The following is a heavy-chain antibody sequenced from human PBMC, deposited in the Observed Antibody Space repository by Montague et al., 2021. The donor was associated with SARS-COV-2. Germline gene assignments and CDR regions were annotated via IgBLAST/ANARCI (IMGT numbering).Heavy chain of an antibody. Sequence: SLRLSCAAAGFPFSDYCVSWVRQAPGKGLEWVAHTHPDQSIKNYVDSVKGRFAISRDNAKSSLYLQMNSLRPDDTAVYYCVREGLTTSGYYFDSWGQGTLVAVSS. CDR1: GFPFSDYC. J-gene: IGHJ4*02. CDR3: VREGLTTSGYYFDS. CDR2: THPDQSIK. D-gene: IGHD1-14*01. V-gene: IGHV3-7*03.